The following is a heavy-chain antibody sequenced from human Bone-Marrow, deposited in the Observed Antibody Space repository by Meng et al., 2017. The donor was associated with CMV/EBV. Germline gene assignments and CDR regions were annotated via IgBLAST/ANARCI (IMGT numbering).Heavy chain of an antibody. CDR2: IKQDGSEK. Sequence: EPLSPTCIVSGGSISSYYWSWIRQPPGKGLEWVADIKQDGSEKYYVDSVKGRFTISRDNANNSLYLQMNSLRAEDTAVYYCARNPVTNRSGSHFDYWGQGTLVTVSS. V-gene: IGHV3-7*01. CDR3: ARNPVTNRSGSHFDY. CDR1: GGSISSYY. J-gene: IGHJ4*02. D-gene: IGHD4-17*01.